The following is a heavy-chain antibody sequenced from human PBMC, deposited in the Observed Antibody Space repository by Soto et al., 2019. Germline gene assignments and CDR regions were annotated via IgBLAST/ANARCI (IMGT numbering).Heavy chain of an antibody. D-gene: IGHD2-2*01. J-gene: IGHJ5*02. CDR2: IYYSGST. V-gene: IGHV4-59*01. CDR1: GGSISSYY. CDR3: AREMTVVVPAEAENWFDP. Sequence: TSETLSLTCTVSGGSISSYYWSWIRQPPGKGLEWIGYIYYSGSTNYNPSLKSRVTISVDTSKNQFSLKLSSVTAADTAVYYCAREMTVVVPAEAENWFDPWGQGTLVTVSS.